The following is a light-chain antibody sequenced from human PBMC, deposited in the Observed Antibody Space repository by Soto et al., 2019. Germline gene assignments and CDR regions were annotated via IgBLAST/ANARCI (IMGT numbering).Light chain of an antibody. J-gene: IGKJ4*01. CDR2: AAS. Sequence: DIQMTQSPSTLSASVGDRVTITCRASQNIGDWLAWYQQKPGKAHKLLVYAASSLQSGVQSRFSGSGSGTDFTLTISSLQPEDFATYYCQQGYSFPVTFGGGTKVDI. V-gene: IGKV1-12*01. CDR1: QNIGDW. CDR3: QQGYSFPVT.